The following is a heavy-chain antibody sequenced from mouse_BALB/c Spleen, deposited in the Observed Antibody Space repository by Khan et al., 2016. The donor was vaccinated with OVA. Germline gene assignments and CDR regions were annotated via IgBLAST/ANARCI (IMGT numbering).Heavy chain of an antibody. CDR3: AGAYGSSFDY. J-gene: IGHJ2*01. CDR2: INTYNGEN. D-gene: IGHD1-1*01. Sequence: VQLQQSGPELVKPGASVKISCKASGYSFTGYSMNWVKQSHGKSLEWIGVINTYNGENFYNQKFRDKATLTVDESSSTVYMELRSLASEDSAVYYCAGAYGSSFDYWGQGTTLTVSA. CDR1: GYSFTGYS. V-gene: IGHV1-20*02.